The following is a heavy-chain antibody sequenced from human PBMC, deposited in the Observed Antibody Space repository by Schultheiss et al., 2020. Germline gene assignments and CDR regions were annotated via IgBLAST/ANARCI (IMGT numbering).Heavy chain of an antibody. CDR1: GYTFTNYG. D-gene: IGHD6-13*01. Sequence: ASVKVSGKASGYTFTNYGFNWVRQAPGQGLEWMGWISAYNGDTKYAQKVQGRVTMSTDTSTSTAYMDLRSLRSDDTAVYYCARVAEQHLDYYFDYWGQGTLVNGYS. CDR3: ARVAEQHLDYYFDY. V-gene: IGHV1-18*01. J-gene: IGHJ4*02. CDR2: ISAYNGDT.